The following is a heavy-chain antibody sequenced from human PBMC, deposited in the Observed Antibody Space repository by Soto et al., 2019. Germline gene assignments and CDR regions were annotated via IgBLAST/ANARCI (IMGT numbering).Heavy chain of an antibody. D-gene: IGHD5-12*01. J-gene: IGHJ5*02. V-gene: IGHV3-30*04. CDR1: GFTFSSYA. Sequence: GGSLRLSCAASGFTFSSYAMHWVRQAPGKGLEWVAVISYDGSNKYYADSVKGRFTISRDNSKNTLYLQMNSLRAEDTAVYDCARDPSNIVAPINWFDPWGQGTLVTVSS. CDR3: ARDPSNIVAPINWFDP. CDR2: ISYDGSNK.